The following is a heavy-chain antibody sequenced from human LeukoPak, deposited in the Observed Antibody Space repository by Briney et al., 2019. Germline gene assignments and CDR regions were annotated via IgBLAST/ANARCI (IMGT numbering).Heavy chain of an antibody. V-gene: IGHV3-74*01. Sequence: GGSLRLSCRASGFIFSDYWMHWVRQAPGKGLVWVSRIHNDSSGTAYADAVKGRYTISRDNAKNTLYLEMNSLRAEDTAVYYCARVGYNWNDPVYFDYWGQGTLVTVSS. CDR3: ARVGYNWNDPVYFDY. D-gene: IGHD1-20*01. CDR1: GFIFSDYW. CDR2: IHNDSSGT. J-gene: IGHJ4*02.